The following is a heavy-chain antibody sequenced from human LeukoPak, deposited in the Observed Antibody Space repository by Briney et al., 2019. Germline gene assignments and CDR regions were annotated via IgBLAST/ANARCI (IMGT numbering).Heavy chain of an antibody. Sequence: GGSLRLSCAASGLIFSTYGMHWVRQAPGKGLEWVAFIQNDGNDKYYADSVKGRFTVSRDNSKNTLDLQMNGLRAEDTAVYYCARAVTWIDPWGRGTLVTVSS. V-gene: IGHV3-30*19. CDR3: ARAVTWIDP. CDR1: GLIFSTYG. CDR2: IQNDGNDK. J-gene: IGHJ5*02.